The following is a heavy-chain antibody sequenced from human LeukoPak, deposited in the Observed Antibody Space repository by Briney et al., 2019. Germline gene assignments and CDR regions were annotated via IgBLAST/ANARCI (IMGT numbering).Heavy chain of an antibody. V-gene: IGHV3-11*03. CDR1: GFTFSDYY. CDR2: ISSSSSYT. D-gene: IGHD3-22*01. Sequence: PGGSLRLSCAASGFTFSDYYMSWIRQAPGKWLEWVSYISSSSSYTNYADSVKGRFTISRDNAKNSLYLQMNSLRAEETAVYYCASSSRPGRYDSSGYYGFDIWGQGTMVTVSS. J-gene: IGHJ3*02. CDR3: ASSSRPGRYDSSGYYGFDI.